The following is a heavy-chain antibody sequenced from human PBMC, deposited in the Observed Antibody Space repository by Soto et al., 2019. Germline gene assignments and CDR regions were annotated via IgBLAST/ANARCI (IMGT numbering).Heavy chain of an antibody. CDR3: ATTPNSSSSLDY. D-gene: IGHD6-6*01. V-gene: IGHV1-69*01. J-gene: IGHJ4*02. Sequence: QVQLVQSGAEVKKPGSSVKVSCRATRGTFSSYAFYWVRQAPGQGLEWMGGILPLFGTPNYAQQFQGRITITADESTSTAYMELSSLTSEDTAVYYCATTPNSSSSLDYWGQGTLVSVSS. CDR1: RGTFSSYA. CDR2: ILPLFGTP.